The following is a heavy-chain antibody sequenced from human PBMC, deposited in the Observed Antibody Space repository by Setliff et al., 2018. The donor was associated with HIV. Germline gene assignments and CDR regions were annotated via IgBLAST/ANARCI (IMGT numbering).Heavy chain of an antibody. CDR3: ASGPLYYGSGSYYMAGYFDY. J-gene: IGHJ4*02. D-gene: IGHD3-10*01. CDR1: GGTFSTSA. V-gene: IGHV1-69*13. Sequence: SVKVSCKASGGTFSTSAISWMRQAPGQGLEWMGGIIPIFGTANYAQKFQGRVTITADESTSTAYMELSSLRSEDTAVYYCASGPLYYGSGSYYMAGYFDYWGQGTLVTVSS. CDR2: IIPIFGTA.